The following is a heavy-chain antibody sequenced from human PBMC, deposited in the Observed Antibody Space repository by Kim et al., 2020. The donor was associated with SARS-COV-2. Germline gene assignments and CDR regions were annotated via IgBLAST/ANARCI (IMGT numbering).Heavy chain of an antibody. D-gene: IGHD1-26*01. V-gene: IGHV6-1*01. Sequence: SNDYAVSVESRITINPDTSKNQFSLPLNSVTPEDTAVYYCARALSGTFDPWGQGTLVTVSS. J-gene: IGHJ5*02. CDR3: ARALSGTFDP. CDR2: SN.